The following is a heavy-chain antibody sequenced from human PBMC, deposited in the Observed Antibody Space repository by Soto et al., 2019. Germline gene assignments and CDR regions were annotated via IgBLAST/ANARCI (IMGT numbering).Heavy chain of an antibody. V-gene: IGHV3-7*01. Sequence: GGSLRLSCAASGFTFSSYWMSWVRQAPGKGLEWVANIKQDGSEKYYVDSVKGRFTISRDNAKNSLYLQMNSLRAEDTAVYYCARSVRAGLGAFDIWGQGTMVTVSS. D-gene: IGHD6-19*01. CDR3: ARSVRAGLGAFDI. J-gene: IGHJ3*02. CDR2: IKQDGSEK. CDR1: GFTFSSYW.